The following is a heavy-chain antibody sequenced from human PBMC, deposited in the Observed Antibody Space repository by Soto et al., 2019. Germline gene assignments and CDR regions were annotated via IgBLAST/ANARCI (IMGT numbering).Heavy chain of an antibody. CDR2: TSYDGSDK. J-gene: IGHJ1*01. CDR1: GFTFRSYV. D-gene: IGHD3-16*01. CDR3: ARWGTTGGLDV. V-gene: IGHV3-30*19. Sequence: QVQLVESGGGVVQPGTSLRVSCVGSGFTFRSYVIHWVRQAPGKGLEWVARTSYDGSDKYYDDSVRGRFTISRDNSRNTVDLQMDSLRLEATALYYCARWGTTGGLDVWGQGTLVSVSS.